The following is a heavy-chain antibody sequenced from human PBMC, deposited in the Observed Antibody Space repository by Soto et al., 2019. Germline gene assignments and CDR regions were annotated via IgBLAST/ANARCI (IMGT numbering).Heavy chain of an antibody. CDR1: GYSFTGYW. D-gene: IGHD2-2*02. V-gene: IGHV5-51*01. Sequence: GESLKISCQGSGYSFTGYWVGWVRQMSGEGLEWMGIIYPGDSDTRYSPSFQGHVTISADMSINTAYLQWSSLKASDTAMYYCAATHPLYTTSRGGSYGMDVWGQGTMVTVPS. J-gene: IGHJ6*02. CDR2: IYPGDSDT. CDR3: AATHPLYTTSRGGSYGMDV.